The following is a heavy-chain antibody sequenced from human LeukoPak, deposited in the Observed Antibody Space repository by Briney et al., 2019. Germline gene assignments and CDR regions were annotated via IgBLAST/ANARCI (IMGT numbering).Heavy chain of an antibody. V-gene: IGHV3-15*01. Sequence: PGGSLSLSCAASGFTFSNAWMSWVRQAPGKGLEWVGHFKSKTDGGTTDYAAPVKGRFTISRDDSKNTLYLQMNSLKTEDTAVYYCATMRSGWYHFDYWGQGALVTVSS. CDR2: FKSKTDGGTT. CDR1: GFTFSNAW. D-gene: IGHD6-19*01. CDR3: ATMRSGWYHFDY. J-gene: IGHJ4*02.